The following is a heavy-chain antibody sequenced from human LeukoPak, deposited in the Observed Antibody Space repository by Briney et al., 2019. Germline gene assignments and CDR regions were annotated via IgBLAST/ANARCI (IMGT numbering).Heavy chain of an antibody. J-gene: IGHJ4*02. D-gene: IGHD3-3*01. V-gene: IGHV4-38-2*01. CDR2: IYHSGST. CDR1: GYSISSGYY. Sequence: SETLSLTRAVSGYSISSGYYWGWIRQPPGKGLEWIGCIYHSGSTYYNPSLKSRVTISVDTSKNQFSLKLSSVTAADTAVYYCARRFWSGYYFYFDYWGQGTLVTVSS. CDR3: ARRFWSGYYFYFDY.